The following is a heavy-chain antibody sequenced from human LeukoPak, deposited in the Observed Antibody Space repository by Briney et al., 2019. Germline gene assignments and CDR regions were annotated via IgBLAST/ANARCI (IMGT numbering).Heavy chain of an antibody. CDR1: GYTFTGYY. CDR2: INPNSGGT. Sequence: ASVKVSCKASGYTFTGYYMHWVRQAPGQGLEWMGWINPNSGGTNYAQKFQGRVTMTRDTSISTAYMELSRLRSDDTAVYYCARAEYSSSWYGAFDIWGQGTMVIVSS. J-gene: IGHJ3*02. CDR3: ARAEYSSSWYGAFDI. V-gene: IGHV1-2*02. D-gene: IGHD6-13*01.